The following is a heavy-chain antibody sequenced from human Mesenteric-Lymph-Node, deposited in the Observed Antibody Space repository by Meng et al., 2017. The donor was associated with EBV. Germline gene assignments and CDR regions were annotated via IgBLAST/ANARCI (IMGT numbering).Heavy chain of an antibody. J-gene: IGHJ4*02. CDR3: ARFLYSSAFY. V-gene: IGHV3-11*01. CDR2: ISGSGDAV. CDR1: GVTFSDYF. D-gene: IGHD6-6*01. Sequence: GEAGGGLVKAGWSLRPSCGASGVTFSDYFMSWVRQAPGKGLEWVAYISGSGDAVYYADSVKGRFAVSRDNAKNSLYLQLNSLRADDTAVYYCARFLYSSAFYWGLGTLVTVSS.